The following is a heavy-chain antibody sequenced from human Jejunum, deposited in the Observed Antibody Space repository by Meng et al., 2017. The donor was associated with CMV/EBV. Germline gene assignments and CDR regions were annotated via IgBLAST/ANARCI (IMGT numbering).Heavy chain of an antibody. D-gene: IGHD1-14*01. J-gene: IGHJ1*01. Sequence: RLSCEASGFTFSDSYMAWVRQAPGGGLQWVSYISSGSSIIYYADSVQGRFTISRDNAKNSLYLRIDSLRADDTAVYFCVRGTGVNAEYLQHWGLGTLVTV. CDR3: VRGTGVNAEYLQH. V-gene: IGHV3-11*01. CDR1: GFTFSDSY. CDR2: ISSGSSII.